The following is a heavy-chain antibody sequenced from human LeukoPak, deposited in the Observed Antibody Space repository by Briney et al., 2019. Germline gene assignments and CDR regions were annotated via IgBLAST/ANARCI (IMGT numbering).Heavy chain of an antibody. CDR1: DGSISSSSYY. V-gene: IGHV4-61*02. CDR3: ARVRLIVVVPAAIKYNDAFDI. CDR2: IYTSGST. J-gene: IGHJ3*02. D-gene: IGHD2-2*02. Sequence: SETLSLTCTVSDGSISSSSYYWSWIRQPAGKGLEWIGRIYTSGSTNYNPSLKSRVTISVDTSKNQFSLKLSSVTAADTAVYYCARVRLIVVVPAAIKYNDAFDIWGQGTMVTVSS.